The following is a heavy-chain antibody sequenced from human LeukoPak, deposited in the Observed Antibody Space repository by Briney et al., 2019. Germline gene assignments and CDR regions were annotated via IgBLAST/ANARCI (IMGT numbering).Heavy chain of an antibody. CDR1: GYIFTSYY. Sequence: ASVMVSCKASGYIFTSYYMHWVRQAPGQGLEWLGVVYPSAGTSDPAQRFRARITLSDDTSTSTAYMELSSLRSEDTAVYYCARDQETYYYDSSGPYYYYYMDVWGKGTTVTVSS. CDR3: ARDQETYYYDSSGPYYYYYMDV. V-gene: IGHV1-46*01. D-gene: IGHD3-22*01. J-gene: IGHJ6*03. CDR2: VYPSAGTS.